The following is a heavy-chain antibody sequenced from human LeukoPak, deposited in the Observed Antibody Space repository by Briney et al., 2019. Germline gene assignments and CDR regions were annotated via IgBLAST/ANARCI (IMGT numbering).Heavy chain of an antibody. J-gene: IGHJ4*02. CDR1: GFTFSSYG. D-gene: IGHD1-26*01. CDR2: ISYDGSNK. Sequence: PGGSLRLSCAGAGFTFSSYGMHWVRQAPGKGLEWVAVISYDGSNKYYADSVKGRFTISRDNSKNTLYLQMNSLRAEDTAVYYCAKDFTTQMGAYTPGYWGQGTLVTVSS. CDR3: AKDFTTQMGAYTPGY. V-gene: IGHV3-30*18.